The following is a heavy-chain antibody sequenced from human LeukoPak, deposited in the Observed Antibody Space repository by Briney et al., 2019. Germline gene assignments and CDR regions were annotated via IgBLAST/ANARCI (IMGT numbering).Heavy chain of an antibody. V-gene: IGHV3-64*01. D-gene: IGHD4-23*01. J-gene: IGHJ4*02. CDR2: ISSNGGST. Sequence: GGSLRLSCAASGFTFSSYAMHWVRQAPGKGLEYVSAISSNGGSTYYANSVKGRFTISRDNSKNTLYLQMGSLRAEDMAVYYCARDHGGNSFDYWGQGTLVNFSS. CDR3: ARDHGGNSFDY. CDR1: GFTFSSYA.